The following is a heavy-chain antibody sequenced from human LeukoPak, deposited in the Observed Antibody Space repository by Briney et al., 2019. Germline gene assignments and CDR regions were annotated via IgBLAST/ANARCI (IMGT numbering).Heavy chain of an antibody. CDR1: GGIFSSYA. V-gene: IGHV1-69*13. CDR3: ARTSYGSGSFENWFDP. J-gene: IGHJ5*01. D-gene: IGHD3-10*01. CDR2: IIPNFGTA. Sequence: GGSVTVSCQASGGIFSSYAISWVRQAPGQGLEWMGGIIPNFGTANYAQKLQGGVTITADESTSTAYMELSSLRSEDTAVYYCARTSYGSGSFENWFDPWGQGTLVTVSS.